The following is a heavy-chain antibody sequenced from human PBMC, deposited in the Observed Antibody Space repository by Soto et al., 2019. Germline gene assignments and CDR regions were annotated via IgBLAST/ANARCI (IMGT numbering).Heavy chain of an antibody. D-gene: IGHD2-15*01. CDR3: AKDSPVGVPLLRDLHD. V-gene: IGHV3-23*01. CDR1: GFTFSNYG. J-gene: IGHJ1*01. Sequence: GGSLRLSCAASGFTFSNYGRSWVRQAPGKGLEWVSVISGSGGSTYYADSVKGRFTLSRDNSKNTVYLQMNSLRAEDTAVYYCAKDSPVGVPLLRDLHDWGQGTLVTVYS. CDR2: ISGSGGST.